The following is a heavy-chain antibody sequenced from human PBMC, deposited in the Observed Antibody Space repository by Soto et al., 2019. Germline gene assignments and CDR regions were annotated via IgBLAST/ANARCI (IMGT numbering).Heavy chain of an antibody. CDR3: ANEQQLSLYY. V-gene: IGHV3-30*18. D-gene: IGHD6-13*01. J-gene: IGHJ4*02. Sequence: LRLSCAASGFTFSSYGMHWVRQAPGKGLEWVAVISYDGSNKYYADSVKGRFTISRDNSKNTLYLQMNSLRAEDTAVYYCANEQQLSLYYWGQGTLVTVSS. CDR1: GFTFSSYG. CDR2: ISYDGSNK.